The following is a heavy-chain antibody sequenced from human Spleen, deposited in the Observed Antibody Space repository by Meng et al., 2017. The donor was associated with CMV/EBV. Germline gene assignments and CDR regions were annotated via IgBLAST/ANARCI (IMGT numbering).Heavy chain of an antibody. V-gene: IGHV3-23*01. Sequence: GESLKISCAASGFTFSSYAMSWVRQAPGKGLEWVSAISGSGGSTYYADSVKGRFTISRDNSKNTLYLQMNSLRAEDTAVYYCAMLVVPAAMANWFDPWGQGTLVTVSS. CDR1: GFTFSSYA. CDR3: AMLVVPAAMANWFDP. CDR2: ISGSGGST. J-gene: IGHJ5*02. D-gene: IGHD2-2*01.